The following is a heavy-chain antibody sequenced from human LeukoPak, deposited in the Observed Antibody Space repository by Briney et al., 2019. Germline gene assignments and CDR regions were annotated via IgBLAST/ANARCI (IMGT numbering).Heavy chain of an antibody. V-gene: IGHV3-74*01. D-gene: IGHD1-26*01. J-gene: IGHJ3*02. CDR1: GFTFSSYW. CDR2: IKSDGSS. CDR3: KLVGADYDAFDI. Sequence: GGSLRLSCAASGFTFSSYWMHWVRQAPGKGLVWVSRIKSDGSSIYADSVKGRFTISRDNAKNTLYLQMNSLRAEDTAVYYCKLVGADYDAFDIWGQGTMVTVSS.